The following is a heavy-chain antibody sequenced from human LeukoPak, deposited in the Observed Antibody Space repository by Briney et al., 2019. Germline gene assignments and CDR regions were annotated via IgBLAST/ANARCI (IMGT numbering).Heavy chain of an antibody. J-gene: IGHJ4*02. CDR2: IRYDGSNK. CDR3: AKDGGTGRIAAPGADY. CDR1: GFTFSSYG. Sequence: GGSLRLSCAASGFTFSSYGMHWVRQAPGKGLEWGAFIRYDGSNKYYADSVKGRFTISRDDSKNTYLQMNRLRAEDTAVYYCAKDGGTGRIAAPGADYWGQGTLVTVSS. D-gene: IGHD6-13*01. V-gene: IGHV3-30*02.